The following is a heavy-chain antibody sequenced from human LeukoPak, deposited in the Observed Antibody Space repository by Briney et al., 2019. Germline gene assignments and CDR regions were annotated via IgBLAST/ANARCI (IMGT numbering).Heavy chain of an antibody. J-gene: IGHJ4*02. CDR1: GFTFRSYA. D-gene: IGHD5-24*01. V-gene: IGHV3-30*04. Sequence: GGSLRLSCAVSGFTFRSYAMHWVRQAPGKGLEWVAVISYDGSNKYYADSVKGRFTISRDNSKNTLYLQMNSLRAEDTAVYYCARELTIRRTFDYWGQGTLVTVSS. CDR2: ISYDGSNK. CDR3: ARELTIRRTFDY.